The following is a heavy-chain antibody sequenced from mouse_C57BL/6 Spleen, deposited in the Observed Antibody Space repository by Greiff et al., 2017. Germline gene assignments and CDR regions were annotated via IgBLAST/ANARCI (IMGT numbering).Heavy chain of an antibody. CDR1: GFTFSSYA. CDR2: ISDGGSYT. J-gene: IGHJ3*01. V-gene: IGHV5-4*01. CDR3: ARDRGAYGYDKGTWFAY. D-gene: IGHD2-2*01. Sequence: DVMLVESGGGLVKPGGSLKLSCAASGFTFSSYAMSWVRQTPEKRLEWVATISDGGSYTYYPDNVKGRFIISRDNAKNNLYLQMSHLKSEDTAMYYCARDRGAYGYDKGTWFAYWGQGTLVTVSA.